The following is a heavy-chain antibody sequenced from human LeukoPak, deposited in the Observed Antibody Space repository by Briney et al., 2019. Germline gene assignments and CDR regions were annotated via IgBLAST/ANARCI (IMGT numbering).Heavy chain of an antibody. D-gene: IGHD3-22*01. CDR1: GGTFSNYA. CDR2: IIPIFGTA. J-gene: IGHJ4*02. CDR3: ARDLHSSGPDY. V-gene: IGHV1-69*13. Sequence: GASVNVSCKASGGTFSNYAISWVRQAPGQGLEWMGGIIPIFGTANYAQKFQGRVTITADESTSTAYMELSSLRSEDTAVYYCARDLHSSGPDYWGQGTLVTVSS.